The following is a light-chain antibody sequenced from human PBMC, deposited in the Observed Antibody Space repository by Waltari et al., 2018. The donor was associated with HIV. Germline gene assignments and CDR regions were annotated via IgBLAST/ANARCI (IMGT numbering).Light chain of an antibody. CDR3: QQYYSTPWT. J-gene: IGKJ1*01. V-gene: IGKV4-1*01. Sequence: DMEMTQFPDSLAVSLNERATINCKSSQSVLYSSNNKNYLAWYQQKPGQSPKLLIYWASTRESGVPDRFSGSGSGTDFTLTISSLQAEDVAVYYCQQYYSTPWTFGQGTKVEI. CDR2: WAS. CDR1: QSVLYSSNNKNY.